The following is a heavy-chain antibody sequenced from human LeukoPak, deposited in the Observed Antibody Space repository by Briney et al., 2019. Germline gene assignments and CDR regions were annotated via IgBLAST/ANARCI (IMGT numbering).Heavy chain of an antibody. V-gene: IGHV4-59*01. D-gene: IGHD1-1*01. J-gene: IGHJ4*02. Sequence: SETLSLTCTVSGGSMSSYYWSWIRQPPGEGLEWIGFIYGSEGTNYNLSLKSRVTMSADTSKNQVYLKLSSVTAADTAVYYCAREDRRNWKHYFDNWGQGTLVTVSS. CDR1: GGSMSSYY. CDR3: AREDRRNWKHYFDN. CDR2: IYGSEGT.